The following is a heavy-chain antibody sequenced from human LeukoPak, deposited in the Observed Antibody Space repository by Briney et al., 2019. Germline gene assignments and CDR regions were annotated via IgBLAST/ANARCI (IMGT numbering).Heavy chain of an antibody. V-gene: IGHV4-39*07. CDR2: IYYSGST. CDR1: GGSISSSSYY. Sequence: SETLSLTCTVSGGSISSSSYYWGWIRQPPGKGLEWIGSIYYSGSTNYNPSLKSRVTISVDTSKNQFSLKLSSVTAADTAVYYCARMRQWPRDFDYWGQGTLVTVSS. J-gene: IGHJ4*02. D-gene: IGHD6-19*01. CDR3: ARMRQWPRDFDY.